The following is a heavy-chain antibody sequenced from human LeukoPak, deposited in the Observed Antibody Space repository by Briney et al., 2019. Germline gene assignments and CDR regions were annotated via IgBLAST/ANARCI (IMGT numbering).Heavy chain of an antibody. CDR1: GYTFVNFR. Sequence: ASVKVSCKTSGYTFVNFRISWVRQAPGLGLEWIGWISTCNGVTYSAPKLEGRVTLTTDASTSTVYMELESLKPDDTAVYYCARGGGITSTYWGQGTLIAVSS. J-gene: IGHJ4*02. D-gene: IGHD3-16*01. CDR3: ARGGGITSTY. CDR2: ISTCNGVT. V-gene: IGHV1-18*01.